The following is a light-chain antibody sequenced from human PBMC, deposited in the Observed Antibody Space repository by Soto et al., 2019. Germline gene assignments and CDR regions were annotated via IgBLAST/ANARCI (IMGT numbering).Light chain of an antibody. V-gene: IGLV1-40*01. CDR2: GNS. CDR3: QSYDSSLSGWV. CDR1: SSSIGAGYD. Sequence: QPVLTQPPSVSGAPGQRVTISCTGSSSSIGAGYDVHWYQQLPGTAPKLLIYGNSNRPSGVPDRFSGSKSGTSASLAITGLRAEDEADYYCQSYDSSLSGWVFGGGTKLTVL. J-gene: IGLJ3*02.